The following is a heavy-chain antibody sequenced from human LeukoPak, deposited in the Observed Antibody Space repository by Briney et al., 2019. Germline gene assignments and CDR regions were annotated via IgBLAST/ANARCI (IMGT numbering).Heavy chain of an antibody. J-gene: IGHJ5*02. Sequence: PSETLSLTCTVSGGSISSYYWSWIRQPPGKGLEWIGYIYYSGSTNYNPSLKSRVTISVDTSKNQFSLKLSSVTAADTAVYYCARGLGYSSSLFDPWGQGTLVTVSS. D-gene: IGHD6-13*01. CDR1: GGSISSYY. CDR2: IYYSGST. V-gene: IGHV4-59*01. CDR3: ARGLGYSSSLFDP.